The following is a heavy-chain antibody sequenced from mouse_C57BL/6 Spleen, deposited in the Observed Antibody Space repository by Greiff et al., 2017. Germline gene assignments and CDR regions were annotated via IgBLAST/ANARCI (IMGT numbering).Heavy chain of an antibody. CDR1: GYTFTDYE. V-gene: IGHV1-15*01. CDR3: TRRYGSSYVPHWYFDV. J-gene: IGHJ1*03. CDR2: IDPETGGT. D-gene: IGHD1-1*01. Sequence: VQLQQSGAELVRPGASVTLSCKASGYTFTDYEMHWVKQTPVHGLEWIGAIDPETGGTAYNQKFKGKAILTADKSSSTAYMELRSLTSEDSAVYYCTRRYGSSYVPHWYFDVWGTGTTVTVSS.